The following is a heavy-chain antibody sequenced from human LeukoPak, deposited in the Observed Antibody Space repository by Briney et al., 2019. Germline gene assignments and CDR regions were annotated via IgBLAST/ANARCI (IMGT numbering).Heavy chain of an antibody. CDR2: IYTSGST. V-gene: IGHV4-61*02. CDR3: ARGSRTGSVVVAGYSDY. CDR1: GGSISSGSYY. D-gene: IGHD2-15*01. J-gene: IGHJ4*02. Sequence: SETLSLTCTVSGGSISSGSYYWSWIRQPAGKGLEWIGRIYTSGSTNYNPSLKSRVTISVDTSKNQFSLKLSSVTAADTAVYYCARGSRTGSVVVAGYSDYWGQGTLVTVSS.